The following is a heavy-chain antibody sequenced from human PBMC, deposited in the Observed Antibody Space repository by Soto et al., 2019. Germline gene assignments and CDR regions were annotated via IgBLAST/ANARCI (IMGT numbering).Heavy chain of an antibody. D-gene: IGHD2-15*01. CDR1: GFTFSSYA. Sequence: PGGSLRLSXAASGFTFSSYAMHWVRQAPGKGLEWVAVISYDGSNKYYADSVKGRFTISRDNSKNTLYLQMNSLRAEDTAVYYCARGSVVVVAATPGWFDPWGQGTLVTVSS. CDR2: ISYDGSNK. CDR3: ARGSVVVVAATPGWFDP. V-gene: IGHV3-30-3*01. J-gene: IGHJ5*02.